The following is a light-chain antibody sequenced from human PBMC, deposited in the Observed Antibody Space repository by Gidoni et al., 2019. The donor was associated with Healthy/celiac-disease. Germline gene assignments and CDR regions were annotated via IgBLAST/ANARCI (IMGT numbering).Light chain of an antibody. V-gene: IGKV1-5*03. CDR3: QQYNSDSQTPPT. Sequence: DIQMPQSPSTLSASVGDRVTITCRASQSISSWLAWYQQKPGKAPKLLIYKASSLESGVPSRFSGSGSGTEFTLTISSLQPDDFATYYCQQYNSDSQTPPTFGQGTKVEIK. CDR1: QSISSW. CDR2: KAS. J-gene: IGKJ1*01.